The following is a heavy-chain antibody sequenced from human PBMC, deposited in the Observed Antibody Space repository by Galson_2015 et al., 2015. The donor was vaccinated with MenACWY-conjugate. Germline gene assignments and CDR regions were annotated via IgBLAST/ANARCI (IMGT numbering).Heavy chain of an antibody. CDR3: ATYCSSPSCYANGAY. V-gene: IGHV3-74*01. D-gene: IGHD2-2*01. CDR1: GFTFSRYW. J-gene: IGHJ4*02. CDR2: INSDGSAA. Sequence: SLRLSCAASGFTFSRYWMHWVRQSPGKRLVWVSRINSDGSAADYADSVKGRFTISRDNAKNTLYLQTNSLRAEDTAVYYCATYCSSPSCYANGAYWGQGTLVTVSS.